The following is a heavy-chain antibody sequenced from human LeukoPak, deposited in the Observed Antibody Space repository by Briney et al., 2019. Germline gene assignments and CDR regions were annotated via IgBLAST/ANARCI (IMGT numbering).Heavy chain of an antibody. Sequence: GESLKISCKGSGYSFTSYWIGWVRQMPGKGLEWMGIIYDTRYSPSFQGQVTISADKSISTAYLQWSTLKASDTAMYYCARENYGSGPNEAFDIWGQGTMVTVSS. J-gene: IGHJ3*02. V-gene: IGHV5-51*01. CDR3: ARENYGSGPNEAFDI. CDR2: IYDT. D-gene: IGHD3-10*01. CDR1: GYSFTSYW.